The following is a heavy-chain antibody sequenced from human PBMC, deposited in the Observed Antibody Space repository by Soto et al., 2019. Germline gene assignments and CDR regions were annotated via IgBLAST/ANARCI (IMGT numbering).Heavy chain of an antibody. CDR3: TTETYYDFWTITYYYYYGMDV. D-gene: IGHD3-3*01. CDR2: IKSKTDGGTT. CDR1: GFTFSNAW. V-gene: IGHV3-15*07. J-gene: IGHJ6*02. Sequence: PGGSLRLSCAASGFTFSNAWMNWVRQAPGKGLEWVGRIKSKTDGGTTDYAAPVKGRFTISRDDSKNTLYLQMNSLKTEDTAVYYCTTETYYDFWTITYYYYYGMDVWGQGTTVTVSS.